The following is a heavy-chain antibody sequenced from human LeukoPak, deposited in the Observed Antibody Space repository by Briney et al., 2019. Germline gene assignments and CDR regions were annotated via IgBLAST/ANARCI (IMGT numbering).Heavy chain of an antibody. V-gene: IGHV3-30*02. D-gene: IGHD3-16*02. Sequence: PGRSLRLSCAASGFTFSSYGMHWVRQAPGKGLEWVVFIRYDGSNKYYTDSVKGRFTISRDNSKNTLYLQMNSLRAEDTAVYYCARDQDDYVWGSYRYPDYWGQGTLVTVSS. J-gene: IGHJ4*02. CDR3: ARDQDDYVWGSYRYPDY. CDR2: IRYDGSNK. CDR1: GFTFSSYG.